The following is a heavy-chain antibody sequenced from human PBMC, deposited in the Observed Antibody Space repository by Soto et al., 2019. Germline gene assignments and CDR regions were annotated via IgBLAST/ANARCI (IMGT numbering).Heavy chain of an antibody. CDR1: GITFSSYG. J-gene: IGHJ4*02. D-gene: IGHD4-17*01. CDR3: AKGLRDGTHYGDYFDY. CDR2: ISYDGSNK. V-gene: IGHV3-30*18. Sequence: PGGSLRLSCAASGITFSSYGMHWVRQAPGKGLEWVAVISYDGSNKYYADSVKGRFTISRDNSKNTLYLQMNSLRAEDTAVYYCAKGLRDGTHYGDYFDYWGQGTLVTVSS.